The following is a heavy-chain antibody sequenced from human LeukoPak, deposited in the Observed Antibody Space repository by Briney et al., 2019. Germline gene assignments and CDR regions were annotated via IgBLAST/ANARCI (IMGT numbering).Heavy chain of an antibody. CDR2: INPNSGGT. J-gene: IGHJ5*02. V-gene: IGHV1-2*02. CDR3: ARADRLHGGPYLIGP. CDR1: GYSFTDYY. D-gene: IGHD2-21*01. Sequence: ASVKVSCKTSGYSFTDYYMHWVRQAPGQGLEWMGWINPNSGGTNSAQKFQGRVTMTRDTSISTVYMEVSWLTSDDTAIYYCARADRLHGGPYLIGPWGQGTLVTVSS.